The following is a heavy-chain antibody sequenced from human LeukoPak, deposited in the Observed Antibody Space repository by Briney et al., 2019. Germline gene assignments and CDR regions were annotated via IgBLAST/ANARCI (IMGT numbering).Heavy chain of an antibody. V-gene: IGHV4-4*07. J-gene: IGHJ4*02. CDR1: GGSISSYY. D-gene: IGHD3-22*01. Sequence: SETLSLTCTVSGGSISSYYWSWIRQPPGKGLEWIGRIYTSGSTNYNPSLKSRVTMSVDTSKNQFSLKLSSVTAADTAVYYCAGDETYYYDSSGYYYGGPFDYWGQGTLVTVSS. CDR2: IYTSGST. CDR3: AGDETYYYDSSGYYYGGPFDY.